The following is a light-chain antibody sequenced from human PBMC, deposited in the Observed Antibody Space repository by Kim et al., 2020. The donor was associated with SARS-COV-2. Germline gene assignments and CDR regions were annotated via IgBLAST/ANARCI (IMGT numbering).Light chain of an antibody. V-gene: IGKV3D-7*01. Sequence: PGERVTLSCRASQSVSSSYLTWYQQKPGQAPRLLIYGASTRATGIPARFSGSGSGTDFTLTISSLQPEDFAVHYCQQDYNLPPFTFGPGTKV. J-gene: IGKJ3*01. CDR2: GAS. CDR3: QQDYNLPPFT. CDR1: QSVSSSY.